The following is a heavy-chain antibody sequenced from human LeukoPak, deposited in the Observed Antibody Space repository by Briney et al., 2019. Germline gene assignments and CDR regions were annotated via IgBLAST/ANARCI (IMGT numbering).Heavy chain of an antibody. CDR3: AKGVAAARPHYFDY. CDR1: GFTFRSYA. D-gene: IGHD6-6*01. Sequence: GGSLRLSCAASGFTFRSYAMSWVRQAPGKGLEWVSCIGGSGGETYYTDSVKGRFTVSRDNSKSTLYLQVNSLRAEDTAVYYCAKGVAAARPHYFDYWGQGTLVTVSS. V-gene: IGHV3-23*01. CDR2: IGGSGGET. J-gene: IGHJ4*02.